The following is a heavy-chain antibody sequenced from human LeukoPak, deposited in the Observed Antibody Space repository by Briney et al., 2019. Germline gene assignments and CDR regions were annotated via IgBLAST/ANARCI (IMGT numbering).Heavy chain of an antibody. CDR1: GGSISSYY. Sequence: VKPSENLSLTCTVSGGSISSYYWSWIRQPPGKGLEWIGYIYYSGSTNYNPSLKSRVTISVDTSKNQFSLKLSSVTAADTAVYYCARGGGYSYTYYYYYGMDVWGQGTTVTVSS. V-gene: IGHV4-59*01. CDR3: ARGGGYSYTYYYYYGMDV. CDR2: IYYSGST. J-gene: IGHJ6*02. D-gene: IGHD5-18*01.